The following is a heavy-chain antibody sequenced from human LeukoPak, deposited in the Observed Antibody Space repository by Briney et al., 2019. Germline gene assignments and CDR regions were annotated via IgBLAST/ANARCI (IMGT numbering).Heavy chain of an antibody. CDR2: ISAYKGNT. Sequence: GASVKVSCKASGYTCTSYGISWVRQAPGQGLEWRGLISAYKGNTNYAQRLLVRVTLTTDTSTSTAYMELRSLRSDDTAVYYCARGWRSGSYRGSDAFDIWGQGTMVTVSS. V-gene: IGHV1-18*01. D-gene: IGHD1-26*01. CDR3: ARGWRSGSYRGSDAFDI. CDR1: GYTCTSYG. J-gene: IGHJ3*02.